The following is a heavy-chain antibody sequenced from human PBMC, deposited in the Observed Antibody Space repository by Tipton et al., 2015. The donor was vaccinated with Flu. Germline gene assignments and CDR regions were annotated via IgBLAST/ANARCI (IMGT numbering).Heavy chain of an antibody. CDR1: GGSFSGYY. J-gene: IGHJ3*02. D-gene: IGHD2-21*02. CDR3: ATHCVGVCSHAFDI. CDR2: INHSGST. Sequence: TLSLTCAVYGGSFSGYYWSWIRQPPGKGLEWIGEINHSGSTNYNPSLKSRVTISVDTSKNHFSLKLRSVTAADTAVYYCATHCVGVCSHAFDIWGQGTMVTVSS. V-gene: IGHV4-34*01.